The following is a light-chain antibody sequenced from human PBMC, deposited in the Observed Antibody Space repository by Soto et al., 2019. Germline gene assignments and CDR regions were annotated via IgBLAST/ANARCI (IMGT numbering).Light chain of an antibody. CDR1: QSLQHSNGYNY. J-gene: IGKJ5*01. V-gene: IGKV2-28*01. CDR2: LAS. CDR3: MQGVQMPPIT. Sequence: DIVMTQSPLSLPVTPGEPASISCRSSQSLQHSNGYNYLDWYFQKPGQSPQLLIHLASNRASGVPVRFSGSGSGTDFTLNISSVEAEDVGIYYCMQGVQMPPITFGQGTRLEIK.